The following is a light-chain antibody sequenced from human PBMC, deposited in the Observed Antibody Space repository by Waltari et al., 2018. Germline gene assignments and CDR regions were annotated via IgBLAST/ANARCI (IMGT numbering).Light chain of an antibody. V-gene: IGLV2-23*02. Sequence: QSALTQPASVSGSPGQSITITCTGTSSDVGSYNLVPWYQQHPGKAPKLMIYEVTKRPSGVSTRFSGSKSCNTASLTISGLQAEDEADYYCCSYAGSTTWVFGGGTKLTVL. CDR2: EVT. J-gene: IGLJ3*02. CDR3: CSYAGSTTWV. CDR1: SSDVGSYNL.